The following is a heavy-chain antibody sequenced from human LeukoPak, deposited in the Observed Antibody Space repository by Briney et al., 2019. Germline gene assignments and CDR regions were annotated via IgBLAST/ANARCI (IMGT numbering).Heavy chain of an antibody. CDR3: ARGPTYYYDSSGYSSDFDY. J-gene: IGHJ4*02. CDR1: GFTFSSYW. V-gene: IGHV3-74*01. CDR2: INSDGSST. D-gene: IGHD3-22*01. Sequence: PGVSLRLSCAASGFTFSSYWMHWVRQAPGKGLVWVSRINSDGSSTSYADSVKGRFTISRDNAKNTLYLQMNSLRAEDTAVYYCARGPTYYYDSSGYSSDFDYWGQGTLVTVSS.